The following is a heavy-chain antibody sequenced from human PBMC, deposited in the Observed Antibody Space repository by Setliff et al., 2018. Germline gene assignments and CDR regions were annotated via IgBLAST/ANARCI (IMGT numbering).Heavy chain of an antibody. Sequence: GGSLRLSCAASGFTYSIYAMAWVRQAPGKGLEWVANIKQDGSEKYYVDSVEGRFTISRDNAKNSLYLQMNSLRAEDTAVYYCARDGGEYWGQGTLVTVS. CDR3: ARDGGEY. D-gene: IGHD3-16*01. J-gene: IGHJ4*02. CDR2: IKQDGSEK. CDR1: GFTYSIYA. V-gene: IGHV3-7*01.